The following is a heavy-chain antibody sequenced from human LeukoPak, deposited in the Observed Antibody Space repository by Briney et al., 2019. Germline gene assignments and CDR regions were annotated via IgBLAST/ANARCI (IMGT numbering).Heavy chain of an antibody. V-gene: IGHV1-24*01. CDR3: ATGLPYSAYGMDV. J-gene: IGHJ6*02. D-gene: IGHD5-12*01. Sequence: ASVKVSCKASGGTFSSYAISWVRQAPGKGLEWMGGFDPEDGETIYAQKFQGRVTMTEDTSTDTAYMELSSLRSEDTAVYYCATGLPYSAYGMDVWGQGTTVTVSS. CDR1: GGTFSSYA. CDR2: FDPEDGET.